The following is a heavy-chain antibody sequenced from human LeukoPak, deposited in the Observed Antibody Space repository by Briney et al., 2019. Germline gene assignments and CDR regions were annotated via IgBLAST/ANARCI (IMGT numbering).Heavy chain of an antibody. CDR3: AKTIVPAAPPAFDI. Sequence: SQTLSLTCTVSGGSISSGDYYWSWIRQPPGKGLEWIGYIYQSGSTYYNPSLKSRVTISVDRSKNQFSLKLSSVTAADTAVYYCAKTIVPAAPPAFDIWGQGTMVTVSS. CDR2: IYQSGST. D-gene: IGHD2-2*01. J-gene: IGHJ3*02. CDR1: GGSISSGDYY. V-gene: IGHV4-30-4*08.